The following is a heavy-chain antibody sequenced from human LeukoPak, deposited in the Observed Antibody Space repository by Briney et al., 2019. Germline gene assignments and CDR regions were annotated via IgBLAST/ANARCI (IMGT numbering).Heavy chain of an antibody. CDR2: IWYDGRNK. Sequence: PGGSLLLSCAASGFTFSSFGMHGVRPAPGKGLEWGAVIWYDGRNKYYADSGKGRFTISRDKSQNTLSLQMNSLRAEDTAVYYCAKDAAGSSSWANYWGQGALVTVSS. V-gene: IGHV3-33*03. D-gene: IGHD6-13*01. J-gene: IGHJ4*02. CDR1: GFTFSSFG. CDR3: AKDAAGSSSWANY.